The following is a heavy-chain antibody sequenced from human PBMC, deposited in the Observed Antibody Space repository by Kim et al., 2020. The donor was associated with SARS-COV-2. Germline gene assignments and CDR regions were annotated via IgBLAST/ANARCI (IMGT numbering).Heavy chain of an antibody. CDR3: TREIYSNYGDNWFDP. J-gene: IGHJ5*02. CDR1: GYTFTSYA. CDR2: INTNTGNP. Sequence: ASVKVSCKASGYTFTSYAMNWVRQAPGHGLEWMGWINTNTGNPTYAQGFTGRFVFSLDTSVSTAYLQISSLKAEDTAVYYCTREIYSNYGDNWFDPWGQGTLVTVSS. D-gene: IGHD4-4*01. V-gene: IGHV7-4-1*02.